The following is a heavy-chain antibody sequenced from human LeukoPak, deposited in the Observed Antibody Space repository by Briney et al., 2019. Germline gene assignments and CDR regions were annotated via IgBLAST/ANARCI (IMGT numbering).Heavy chain of an antibody. D-gene: IGHD5-12*01. Sequence: SETLSLTCTVSGGTISSGGYYWSWIRQPPGKGLEWIGYIYHSGSTYYNPSLKSRVTISVDRSKNQFSLKLSSVTAADTAVYYCARRSGYDRYWFDPWGQGTLVTVSS. CDR3: ARRSGYDRYWFDP. CDR1: GGTISSGGYY. CDR2: IYHSGST. J-gene: IGHJ5*02. V-gene: IGHV4-30-2*01.